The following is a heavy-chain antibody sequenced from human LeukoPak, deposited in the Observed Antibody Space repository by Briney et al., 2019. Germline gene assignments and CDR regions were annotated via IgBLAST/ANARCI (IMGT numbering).Heavy chain of an antibody. CDR3: ARGPPNWGYDY. CDR1: GYTFTSYD. Sequence: VKVSFXASGYTFTSYDFNWVRQATGQRPEWMGRMSPNSGDTGYAQKFQDRVTMTRNTSISTAYMELSSLRSDDTAVYYCARGPPNWGYDYWGPGTLVTVSS. V-gene: IGHV1-8*01. D-gene: IGHD7-27*01. CDR2: MSPNSGDT. J-gene: IGHJ4*02.